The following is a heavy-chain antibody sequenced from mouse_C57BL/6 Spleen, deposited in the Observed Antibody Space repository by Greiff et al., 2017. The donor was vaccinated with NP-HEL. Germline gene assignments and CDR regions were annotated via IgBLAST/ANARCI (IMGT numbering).Heavy chain of an antibody. CDR3: AKTTVVAPYFDY. Sequence: VPLQQPGAELVMPGASVKLSCKASGYTFTSYWMHWVKQRPGQGLEWIGEIDPSDSYTNYNQKLKGKSTLTVDKSSSTGYMQLSSLTSEDSAVYYCAKTTVVAPYFDYWGQGTTLTVSS. V-gene: IGHV1-69*01. CDR1: GYTFTSYW. J-gene: IGHJ2*01. D-gene: IGHD1-1*01. CDR2: IDPSDSYT.